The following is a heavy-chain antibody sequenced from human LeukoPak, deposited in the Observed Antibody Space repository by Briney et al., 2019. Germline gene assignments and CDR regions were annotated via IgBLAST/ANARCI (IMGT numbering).Heavy chain of an antibody. D-gene: IGHD2-15*01. V-gene: IGHV4-59*08. CDR3: ARRLCSGGSCSVDY. J-gene: IGHJ4*02. CDR2: IYYSGST. CDR1: GGSISSYY. Sequence: SETLSLTCTVSGGSISSYYWSWIRQPPGKGLEWIGYIYYSGSTNYNPSLKSRVTISVDTSKNQFSLKLSSVTAADTAVYYCARRLCSGGSCSVDYWGQGTLVTVSS.